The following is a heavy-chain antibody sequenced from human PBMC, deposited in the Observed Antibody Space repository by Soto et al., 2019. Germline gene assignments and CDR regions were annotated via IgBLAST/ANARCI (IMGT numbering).Heavy chain of an antibody. Sequence: SVKVXCKASGGTXSSYAISWVRQAPGQGFEWMGGIIPIFGTANYAQKFQGRVTITADESTSTAYMELSSLRSEDTAVYYCARDQRILGYYYYYGMDVWGQGTTVTVSS. CDR3: ARDQRILGYYYYYGMDV. CDR1: GGTXSSYA. J-gene: IGHJ6*02. V-gene: IGHV1-69*13. D-gene: IGHD3-9*01. CDR2: IIPIFGTA.